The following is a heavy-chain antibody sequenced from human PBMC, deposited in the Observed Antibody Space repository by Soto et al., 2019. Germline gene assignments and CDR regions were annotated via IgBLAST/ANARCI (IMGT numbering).Heavy chain of an antibody. V-gene: IGHV1-58*01. D-gene: IGHD3-10*01. CDR2: IIVGGGSA. CDR3: SRITTMVREINDDPFDF. Sequence: GASVKVSCKASGFTFTSSAVQWVRQARGQRLEWMGVIIVGGGSASYAPKFQGRVTLTRDMSTSTAYMELSSLRSDDTAVYFCSRITTMVREINDDPFDFWGQGTLVTVSS. J-gene: IGHJ4*03. CDR1: GFTFTSSA.